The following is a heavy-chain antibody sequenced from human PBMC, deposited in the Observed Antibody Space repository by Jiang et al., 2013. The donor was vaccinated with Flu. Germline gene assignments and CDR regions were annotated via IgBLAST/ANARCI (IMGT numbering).Heavy chain of an antibody. CDR3: AKVRAVVGTSFEYFQH. V-gene: IGHV3-30*18. J-gene: IGHJ1*01. CDR2: ISYDGSNK. Sequence: VQLVESGGGVVQPGRSLRLSCAASGFTFSSYGMHWVRQAPGKGLEWVAVISYDGSNKYYADSVRGRFTISRDNSKNTLYLQMNSLRAEDTAVYYCAKVRAVVGTSFEYFQH. D-gene: IGHD6-13*01. CDR1: GFTFSSYG.